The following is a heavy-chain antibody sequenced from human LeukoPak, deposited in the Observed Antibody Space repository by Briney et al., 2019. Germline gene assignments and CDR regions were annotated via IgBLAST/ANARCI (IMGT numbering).Heavy chain of an antibody. Sequence: SETLPLTCTVSGDSINSLDLWSWVRQPPGKGLEWIGEMYLSGTTHSNPSVKSRVAISIDKSKNQFFLNLSSVTAADTAVYYCAGLVGRYSSGLYYYYFDYWGQGTLVTVSS. D-gene: IGHD3-22*01. CDR3: AGLVGRYSSGLYYYYFDY. CDR1: GDSINSLDL. V-gene: IGHV4-4*02. CDR2: MYLSGTT. J-gene: IGHJ4*02.